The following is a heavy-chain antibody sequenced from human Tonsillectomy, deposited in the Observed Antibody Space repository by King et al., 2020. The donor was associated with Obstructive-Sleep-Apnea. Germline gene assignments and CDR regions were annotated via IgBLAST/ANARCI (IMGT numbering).Heavy chain of an antibody. Sequence: QLQESGPGLVKPSETLSLTCTVSGGSISSYYWSWIRQPPGKGLEWIGYFYYSGSTNYNPSLKSRVTISVDTSKNQFSLKLSSVTAADTAVYYCARGPVGQCLVLDYWGQGTLVTVSS. V-gene: IGHV4-59*01. J-gene: IGHJ4*02. CDR2: FYYSGST. CDR3: ARGPVGQCLVLDY. D-gene: IGHD6-19*01. CDR1: GGSISSYY.